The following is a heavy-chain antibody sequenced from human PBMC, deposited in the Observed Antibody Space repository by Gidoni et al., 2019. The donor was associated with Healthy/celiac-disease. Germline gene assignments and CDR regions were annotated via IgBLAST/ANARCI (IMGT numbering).Heavy chain of an antibody. D-gene: IGHD1-20*01. J-gene: IGHJ5*02. CDR3: AIDLTGKLRFDP. CDR2: INPNSGGT. Sequence: QVQLVQSGAEGKKPGASVKVSCKAPGYTFTGYSMHWVLQAPGQGLEWMGWINPNSGGTNYAQKFQRRVTMTRDTSISTAYMELSRLRSDDTAVYCCAIDLTGKLRFDPWGQGTLVTVSS. V-gene: IGHV1-2*02. CDR1: GYTFTGYS.